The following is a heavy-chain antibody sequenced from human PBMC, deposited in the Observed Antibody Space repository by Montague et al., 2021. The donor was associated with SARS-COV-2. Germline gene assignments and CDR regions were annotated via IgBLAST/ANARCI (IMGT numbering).Heavy chain of an antibody. CDR2: IYYSGST. CDR3: ARGCGCSGGSCYSEWDPYYYYGMDV. D-gene: IGHD2-15*01. CDR1: GGSIGSSSYY. V-gene: IGHV4-39*01. J-gene: IGHJ6*02. Sequence: SETLSLTCTVSGGSIGSSSYYWGWIRQPPGKGLEWIGSIYYSGSTHYNPSLKSRVTISVDTSENQFSLKLSSVTAADTAVYYCARGCGCSGGSCYSEWDPYYYYGMDVWGQGTTVTVSS.